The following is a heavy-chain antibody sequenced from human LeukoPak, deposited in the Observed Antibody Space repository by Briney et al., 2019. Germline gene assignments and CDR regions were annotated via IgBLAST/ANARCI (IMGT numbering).Heavy chain of an antibody. Sequence: GGSLRLSCAASGFTFSSYAMSWVRQAPGKGLEWVSAISGSGGSTYYADSVKGRFTISRNNSKNTLYLQMNSPRAEDTAVYYCAKAAYYYDSSGYSYWYFDLWGRGTLVTVSS. V-gene: IGHV3-23*01. CDR1: GFTFSSYA. CDR2: ISGSGGST. D-gene: IGHD3-22*01. J-gene: IGHJ2*01. CDR3: AKAAYYYDSSGYSYWYFDL.